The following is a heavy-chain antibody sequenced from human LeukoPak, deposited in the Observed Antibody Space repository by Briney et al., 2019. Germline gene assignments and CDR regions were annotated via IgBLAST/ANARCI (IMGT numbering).Heavy chain of an antibody. CDR1: GFTVSSNY. CDR3: ASSYDSSGFTYYYYYGMDV. V-gene: IGHV3-53*01. CDR2: IYSGGST. D-gene: IGHD3-22*01. Sequence: GGSLRLSCAASGFTVSSNYMSWVRQAPGKGLEWVSVIYSGGSTYYADSVKGRFTISRDNSKNTLYLQMNSLRAEDTAVYYCASSYDSSGFTYYYYYGMDVWGQGTTVTVSS. J-gene: IGHJ6*02.